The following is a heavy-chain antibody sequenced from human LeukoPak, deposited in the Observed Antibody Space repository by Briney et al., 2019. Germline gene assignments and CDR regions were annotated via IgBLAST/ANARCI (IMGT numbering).Heavy chain of an antibody. CDR3: ARGRDTAMVEPPGY. CDR2: IIPIPGIA. V-gene: IGHV1-69*04. CDR1: GGTFSSYA. D-gene: IGHD5-18*01. Sequence: ASVKVSCKASGGTFSSYAISWVRQAPGQGLEWMGRIIPIPGIANYAQKFQGRVTITADKSTSTAYMELSSLRSEDTAVYYCARGRDTAMVEPPGYWGQGTLVTVSS. J-gene: IGHJ4*02.